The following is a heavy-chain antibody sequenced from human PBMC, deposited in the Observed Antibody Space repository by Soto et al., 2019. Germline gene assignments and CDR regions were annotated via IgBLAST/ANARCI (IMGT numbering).Heavy chain of an antibody. CDR1: GGTYNTFA. J-gene: IGHJ4*02. Sequence: QVQLVQSGAEVKKPGSSVKVSCKASGGTYNTFAISWVRQAPGQGLEWMGGIIPVFGPAFYAQKFQGRVTITADKSTTTAYLELTSLRSEDTAVYYCVRAAKRYFDYWGQGTLVTVSS. CDR3: VRAAKRYFDY. CDR2: IIPVFGPA. V-gene: IGHV1-69*06.